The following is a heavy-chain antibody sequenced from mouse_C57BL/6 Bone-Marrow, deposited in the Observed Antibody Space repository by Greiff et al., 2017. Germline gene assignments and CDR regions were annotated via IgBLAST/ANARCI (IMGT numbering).Heavy chain of an antibody. CDR1: GYTFTDYE. Sequence: ESGAELVRPGASVTLSCKASGYTFTDYEMHWVKQTPVHGLEWIGAIDPETGGTAYNQKFKGKAILTADKSSSTAYMELRSLTSEDSAVYYCTTGGYGNYVYWYFDVWGTGTTVTVSS. V-gene: IGHV1-15*01. CDR3: TTGGYGNYVYWYFDV. J-gene: IGHJ1*03. CDR2: IDPETGGT. D-gene: IGHD2-1*01.